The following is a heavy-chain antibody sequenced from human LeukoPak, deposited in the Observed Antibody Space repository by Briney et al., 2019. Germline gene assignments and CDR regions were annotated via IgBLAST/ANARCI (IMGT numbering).Heavy chain of an antibody. J-gene: IGHJ6*03. Sequence: PGKSLRLSCAASGFTLRNYAMSWVRQAPAKGLEGVSSISGTGDFTFYADSVQGRFTISRDNSKNTVYLQMNSLRAGDTAVYYCAKGSFQCSSSTCPQYYYYMDVWDKGTTVTVSS. CDR1: GFTLRNYA. V-gene: IGHV3-23*01. CDR2: ISGTGDFT. CDR3: AKGSFQCSSSTCPQYYYYMDV. D-gene: IGHD2/OR15-2a*01.